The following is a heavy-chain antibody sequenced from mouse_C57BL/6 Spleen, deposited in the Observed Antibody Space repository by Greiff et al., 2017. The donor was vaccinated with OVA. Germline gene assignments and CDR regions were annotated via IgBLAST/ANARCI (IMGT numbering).Heavy chain of an antibody. Sequence: QVQLKQSGPELVKPGASVKISCKASGYAFSSSWMNWVKQRPGKGLEWIGRIYPGDGDTNYNGKFKGKATLTADKSSSTAYMQLSSLTSEDSAVYFCARDGYSPHWYFDVWGTGTTVTVSS. CDR2: IYPGDGDT. CDR3: ARDGYSPHWYFDV. D-gene: IGHD2-3*01. J-gene: IGHJ1*03. V-gene: IGHV1-82*01. CDR1: GYAFSSSW.